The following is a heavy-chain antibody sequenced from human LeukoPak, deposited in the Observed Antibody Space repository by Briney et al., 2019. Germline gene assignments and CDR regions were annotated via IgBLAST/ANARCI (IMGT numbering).Heavy chain of an antibody. D-gene: IGHD4-17*01. CDR2: ILSSGTT. J-gene: IGHJ5*02. Sequence: GGSLRLSCAASGFPFSASAMTWVRQAPGKGLEWVSHILSSGTTFYADSVRGRFTISRDNSKNTLYLLMTSLRADSTAVYYFVTVRYDYDHPVGCFGPWGQGPVVTVS. CDR3: VTVRYDYDHPVGCFGP. CDR1: GFPFSASA. V-gene: IGHV3-23*01.